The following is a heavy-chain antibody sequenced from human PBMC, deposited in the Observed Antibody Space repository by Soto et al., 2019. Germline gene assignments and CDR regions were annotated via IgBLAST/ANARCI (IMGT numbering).Heavy chain of an antibody. CDR2: VTHSWAS. CDR1: GGSISGYS. CDR3: ARQGFGPLHGLVDV. D-gene: IGHD3-10*01. Sequence: QVQLQESGPGLVKPSETLSLSGTVSGGSISGYSWSWFGYSPGKRMEWIGYVTHSWASSYNPSLQSIVPIPLDTSKSQFSLKVTYATATDKAVYYCARQGFGPLHGLVDVWGQGTTVTVSS. V-gene: IGHV4-59*08. J-gene: IGHJ6*02.